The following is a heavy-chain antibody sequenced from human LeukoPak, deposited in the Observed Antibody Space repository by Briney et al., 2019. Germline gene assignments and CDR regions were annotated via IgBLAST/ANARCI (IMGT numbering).Heavy chain of an antibody. CDR2: IYYSGNT. J-gene: IGHJ5*02. CDR3: ARWTTVATANWFDP. D-gene: IGHD4-17*01. V-gene: IGHV4-59*01. CDR1: GGSNSSYY. Sequence: SETLSLTCTVSGGSNSSYYWSWIRQPPGKGLEWIGCIYYSGNTNYNPSLKSRVTISLDTSKNQFSLKLSSVTAADTAVYYCARWTTVATANWFDPWGQGTLVTVSS.